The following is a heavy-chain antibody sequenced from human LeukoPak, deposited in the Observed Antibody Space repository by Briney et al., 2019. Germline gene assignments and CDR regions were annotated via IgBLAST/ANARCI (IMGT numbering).Heavy chain of an antibody. CDR3: ARGVDYDFWSGPFDY. J-gene: IGHJ4*02. Sequence: SETLSLTCAVYGGSFSGYYWSWIRQPPGKGLEWIGEINHSGSTNYNSSLKSRVTISVDTSKNQFSLKLSSVTAADTAVYYCARGVDYDFWSGPFDYWGQGTLVTVSS. V-gene: IGHV4-34*01. D-gene: IGHD3-3*01. CDR1: GGSFSGYY. CDR2: INHSGST.